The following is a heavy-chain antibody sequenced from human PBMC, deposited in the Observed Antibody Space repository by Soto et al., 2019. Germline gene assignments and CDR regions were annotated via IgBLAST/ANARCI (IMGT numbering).Heavy chain of an antibody. D-gene: IGHD6-13*01. Sequence: QVQLQESGPGLVKPSETLSLTCTVSGGSISSYYWSWIRQPPGKGLEWIGYIYYSGSTNYNPSLKIRVTISVDTSKNQFSLKLSSVTAADTAVYYCARGRQQLVVGGIDYCGQGTLVTVSS. CDR1: GGSISSYY. J-gene: IGHJ4*02. V-gene: IGHV4-59*01. CDR3: ARGRQQLVVGGIDY. CDR2: IYYSGST.